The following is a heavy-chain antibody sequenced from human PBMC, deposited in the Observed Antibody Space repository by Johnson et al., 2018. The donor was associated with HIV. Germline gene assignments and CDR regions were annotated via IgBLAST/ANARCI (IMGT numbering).Heavy chain of an antibody. V-gene: IGHV3-66*02. CDR2: IYSGGST. CDR3: TSSPHACDI. CDR1: GFTFDDYA. Sequence: VQLVESGGGLVQPGRSLRLSCAASGFTFDDYAMHWVRQAPGKGLEWVSVIYSGGSTYYADSVKGRFTISRDNSKNTLYLQMNSLRAEDTAVYYCTSSPHACDIWGQGTMVTVSS. J-gene: IGHJ3*02.